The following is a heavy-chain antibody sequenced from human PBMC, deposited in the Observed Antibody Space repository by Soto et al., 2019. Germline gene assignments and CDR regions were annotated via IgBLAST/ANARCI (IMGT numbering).Heavy chain of an antibody. CDR3: ARDESYYDFWSGYWAQHGMDV. CDR2: IYYSGST. CDR1: GGSISSGDYY. Sequence: PSETLSLTCIVSGGSISSGDYYWSWIRQPPGKGLEWIGYIYYSGSTYYNPSLKSRVTISVDTSKNQFSLKLSSVTAADTAVYYCARDESYYDFWSGYWAQHGMDVWGQGTTVTVSS. D-gene: IGHD3-3*01. V-gene: IGHV4-30-4*01. J-gene: IGHJ6*02.